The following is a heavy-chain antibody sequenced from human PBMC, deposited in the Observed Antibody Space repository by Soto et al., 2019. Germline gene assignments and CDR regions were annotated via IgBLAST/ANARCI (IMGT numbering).Heavy chain of an antibody. CDR3: ASDRTYGSGSHYYFDY. D-gene: IGHD3-10*01. J-gene: IGHJ4*02. V-gene: IGHV1-2*02. Sequence: ASVKVSCKASGYAFTAYYMHWVRQAPGQGVEWMGWINPKSGDTTYAQTFQGRVTMTRDTSITTAYMELSRLRSDDTAVYYCASDRTYGSGSHYYFDYWGQGTPVTVSS. CDR2: INPKSGDT. CDR1: GYAFTAYY.